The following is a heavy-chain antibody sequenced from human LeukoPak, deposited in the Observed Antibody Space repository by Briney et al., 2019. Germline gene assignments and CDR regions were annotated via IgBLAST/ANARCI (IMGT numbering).Heavy chain of an antibody. V-gene: IGHV2-5*01. D-gene: IGHD3-10*01. CDR1: GFSLSTSEVG. CDR3: AHRDPARGGSYAFDI. CDR2: IYWNDDK. Sequence: KKSGPTLVKPTQTLTLTCTFSGFSLSTSEVGVGWIRQPPGKALEWLALIYWNDDKRYSPSPESRLTTTKDTSKNQVVLTMTNMDPVDTATYYCAHRDPARGGSYAFDIWGQGTMVTVSS. J-gene: IGHJ3*02.